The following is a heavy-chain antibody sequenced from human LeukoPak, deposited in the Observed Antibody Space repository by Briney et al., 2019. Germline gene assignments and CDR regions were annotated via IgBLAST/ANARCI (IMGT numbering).Heavy chain of an antibody. V-gene: IGHV1-69*13. D-gene: IGHD2-8*01. J-gene: IGHJ6*02. CDR3: ARDKGVLMVYAIPFVYYGMDV. CDR2: IIPIFGTA. CDR1: GGTFSSYA. Sequence: ASVKVSCKASGGTFSSYAISWVRQAPGQGLEWMGGIIPIFGTANYAQKFQGRVTITADESTSTAYMELSSLRSEDTAVYYCARDKGVLMVYAIPFVYYGMDVWGQGTTVTVSS.